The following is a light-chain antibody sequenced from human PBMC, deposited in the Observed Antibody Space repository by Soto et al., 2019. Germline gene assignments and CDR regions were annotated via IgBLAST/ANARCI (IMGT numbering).Light chain of an antibody. CDR1: QSISSNY. V-gene: IGKV3-20*01. Sequence: EIVLTQSPGTLSVSPGERATLSCRASQSISSNYLAWYQQKPGQAPSLLIYGASSRATGIPDRFSGSGSGTDFTXXIXRLEPEXXXXXXXQXXGSWTFGQGTKVEIK. J-gene: IGKJ1*01. CDR2: GAS. CDR3: QXXGSWT.